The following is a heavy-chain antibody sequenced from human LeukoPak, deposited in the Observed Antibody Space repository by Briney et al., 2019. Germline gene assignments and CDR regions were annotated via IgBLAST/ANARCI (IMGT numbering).Heavy chain of an antibody. V-gene: IGHV3-30*03. J-gene: IGHJ5*02. D-gene: IGHD2-2*01. CDR3: ARRAVVRQPARYNWFDP. CDR2: ISYDGSNK. Sequence: GGSLRLSCAASGFTFSSYGMHWVRQAPGKGLEWVAVISYDGSNKYYADSVKGRFTISRDNSKNTLYLQMNSLRAEDTAVYYCARRAVVRQPARYNWFDPWGQGTLVTVSS. CDR1: GFTFSSYG.